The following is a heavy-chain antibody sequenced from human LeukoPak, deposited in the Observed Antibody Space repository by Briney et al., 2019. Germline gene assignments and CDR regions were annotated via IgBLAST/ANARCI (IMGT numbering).Heavy chain of an antibody. CDR2: INSGGNT. V-gene: IGHV3-23*01. J-gene: IGHJ5*02. CDR1: GFTFSSYA. Sequence: GGSLRLSCVASGFTFSSYAMGWVRQAPGKGLDWVSVINSGGNTYYADSVKGRFTISRDNSKNTLFLQMDILRAEDTAVYYCAKDQGQFGSGTYGVPWGQGTLVTVSS. CDR3: AKDQGQFGSGTYGVP. D-gene: IGHD3-10*01.